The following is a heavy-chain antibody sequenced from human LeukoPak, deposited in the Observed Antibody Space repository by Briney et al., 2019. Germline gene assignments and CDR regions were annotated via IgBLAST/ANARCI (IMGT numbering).Heavy chain of an antibody. CDR3: ARRGHYDSSERPGDY. V-gene: IGHV1-18*01. J-gene: IGHJ4*02. D-gene: IGHD3-22*01. Sequence: ASVKVSCKASGYTFTSYGISWVRQAPGQGLEWMGWISGYNGKTNYAQKLQGRVTMTTDTSTSTAYMELRSLRSDDTAMYYCARRGHYDSSERPGDYWGQGTLVTVSS. CDR2: ISGYNGKT. CDR1: GYTFTSYG.